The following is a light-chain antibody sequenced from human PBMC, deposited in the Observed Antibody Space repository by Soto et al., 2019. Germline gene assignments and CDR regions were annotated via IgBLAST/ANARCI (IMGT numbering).Light chain of an antibody. CDR1: QSFRGL. Sequence: EVVLTQSPVTLSLSPGERATLSCRASQSFRGLLAWYQQKPGQAPRLLIYDASSRPTGIPDRFSGSGSGTDFTLTISRLEPEDFAVYYCQQYGSSALTFGGGTKVEIK. J-gene: IGKJ4*01. V-gene: IGKV3-20*01. CDR3: QQYGSSALT. CDR2: DAS.